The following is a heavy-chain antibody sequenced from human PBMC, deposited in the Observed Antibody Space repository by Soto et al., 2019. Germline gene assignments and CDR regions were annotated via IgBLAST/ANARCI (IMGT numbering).Heavy chain of an antibody. V-gene: IGHV3-30-3*01. CDR1: GFTFSSYA. CDR3: ARDSYCSGGNCYRYYYGMDV. CDR2: LSYDGNNK. Sequence: QVQLVESGGGVVQPGRSLRLSCAASGFTFSSYAIHWVRQAPGKGLEWVAVLSYDGNNKYYADSVKGRFTISRDNSKNTLFLQMNSLRAEDTAVYYCARDSYCSGGNCYRYYYGMDVWGPGTTVTVSS. J-gene: IGHJ6*02. D-gene: IGHD2-15*01.